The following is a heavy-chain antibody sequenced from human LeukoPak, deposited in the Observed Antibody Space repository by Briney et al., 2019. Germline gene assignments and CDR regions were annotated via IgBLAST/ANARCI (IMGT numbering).Heavy chain of an antibody. CDR1: GFTFSNYA. J-gene: IGHJ4*02. CDR2: ISGSGDST. Sequence: PGGSLRLSCAASGFTFSNYAMRWVRQAPGKGLEWVSGISGSGDSTYYADSVKGRFTISRDNSKNTLYLQMNSLRAEDTAVYYCARVPGDSSGWYPDYWGQGTLVTVSS. D-gene: IGHD6-19*01. V-gene: IGHV3-23*01. CDR3: ARVPGDSSGWYPDY.